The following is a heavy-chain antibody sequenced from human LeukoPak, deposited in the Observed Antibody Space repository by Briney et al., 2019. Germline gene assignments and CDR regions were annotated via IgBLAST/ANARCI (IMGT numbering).Heavy chain of an antibody. CDR3: AKDGIAVAGTGALDY. CDR1: GFTFDDYA. J-gene: IGHJ4*02. D-gene: IGHD6-19*01. Sequence: GGSLRLSCAASGFTFDDYAMHWVRHAPGKGLEWVSGISWNSGSIVYADSVKGRFTISRDNAKNSLYLQMNSLRAEDTALYYCAKDGIAVAGTGALDYWGQGTLVTVSS. V-gene: IGHV3-9*01. CDR2: ISWNSGSI.